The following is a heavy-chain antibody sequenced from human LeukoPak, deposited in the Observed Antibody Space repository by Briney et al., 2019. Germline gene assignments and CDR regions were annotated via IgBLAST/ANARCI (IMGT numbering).Heavy chain of an antibody. D-gene: IGHD3-9*01. CDR2: INHSGST. Sequence: PSETLSLTCAVYGGSFSGYYWSWIRQPPGKGLEWIGEINHSGSTNYNPSLKSRVTISVDTSKNQFSLKLSSVTAADTAVYYRARGLWARYDILTGRRTGWFDPWGQGTLVTVSS. CDR1: GGSFSGYY. V-gene: IGHV4-34*01. J-gene: IGHJ5*02. CDR3: ARGLWARYDILTGRRTGWFDP.